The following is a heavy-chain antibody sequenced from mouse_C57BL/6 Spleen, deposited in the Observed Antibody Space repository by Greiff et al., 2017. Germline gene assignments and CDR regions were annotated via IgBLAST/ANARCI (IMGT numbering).Heavy chain of an antibody. D-gene: IGHD2-3*01. Sequence: QVQLQQSGAELARPGASVKMSCKASGYTFTSYTMHWVKQRPGQGLEWIGYINPSSGYTKYNQKFKDKATLTADKSSRTTYMQLSSLTSDDSTVYYGAREDDGSYYFDYWGQGTTLTVSS. CDR2: INPSSGYT. CDR3: AREDDGSYYFDY. V-gene: IGHV1-4*01. J-gene: IGHJ2*01. CDR1: GYTFTSYT.